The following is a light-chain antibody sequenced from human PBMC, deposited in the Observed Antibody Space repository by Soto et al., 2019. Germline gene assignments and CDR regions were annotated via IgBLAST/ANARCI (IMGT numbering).Light chain of an antibody. CDR1: QSVSSSY. V-gene: IGKV3-20*01. CDR3: QQYGSSPPT. J-gene: IGKJ3*01. Sequence: EIVLTQSPGTLSLYPGERATLSCRASQSVSSSYLAWYQQKPGQAPRLLIYGASSRATGIPDRFSGSGSGTDFTLTINRLEPEDFAVYYCQQYGSSPPTFGPGTKVDIK. CDR2: GAS.